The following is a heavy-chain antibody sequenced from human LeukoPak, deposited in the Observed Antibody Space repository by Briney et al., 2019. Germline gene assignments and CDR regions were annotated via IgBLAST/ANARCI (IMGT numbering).Heavy chain of an antibody. CDR2: ISGSGGST. Sequence: GGSLRLSCAASGFTFSSYAMSWVRQAPGKGLEWVSAISGSGGSTYYADSVKGRFTISKDNSKNTLYLQMNSLRAEDTVVYYCAKSKYYDFWSGLDYWGQGTLVTVSS. J-gene: IGHJ4*02. D-gene: IGHD3-3*01. V-gene: IGHV3-23*01. CDR1: GFTFSSYA. CDR3: AKSKYYDFWSGLDY.